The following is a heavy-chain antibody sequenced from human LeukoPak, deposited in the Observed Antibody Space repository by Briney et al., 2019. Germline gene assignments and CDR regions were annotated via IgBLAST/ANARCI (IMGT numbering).Heavy chain of an antibody. J-gene: IGHJ4*02. V-gene: IGHV3-48*03. CDR3: AKDKKSWGLYDY. CDR1: GFTFSSYE. CDR2: ISSSGSTI. D-gene: IGHD4/OR15-4a*01. Sequence: PGGSLRLSCAASGFTFSSYEMNWVRQAPGKGLEWVSYISSSGSTIYYADSVKGRFTISRDNSKNSLYLQMNSLRTEDTALYYCAKDKKSWGLYDYWGQGTLVTVSS.